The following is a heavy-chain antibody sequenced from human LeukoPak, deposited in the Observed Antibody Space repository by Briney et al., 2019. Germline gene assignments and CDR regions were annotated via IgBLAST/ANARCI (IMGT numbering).Heavy chain of an antibody. V-gene: IGHV4-4*07. CDR2: IYTSGST. D-gene: IGHD3-10*01. Sequence: SETLSLTCAASGGSISSYSWSWIRQPAGKGPEWIGAIYTSGSTNYNPSLKSRVTMSVDTSTNQSSLKLISGTAADTAAYYCAVTMDRGVICRAFDIWGQGTMVTVSS. CDR3: AVTMDRGVICRAFDI. J-gene: IGHJ3*02. CDR1: GGSISSYS.